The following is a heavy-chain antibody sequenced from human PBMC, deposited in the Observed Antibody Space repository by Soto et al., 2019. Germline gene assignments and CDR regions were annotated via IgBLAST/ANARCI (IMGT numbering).Heavy chain of an antibody. V-gene: IGHV1-69*12. J-gene: IGHJ4*02. CDR2: IIPILGTA. D-gene: IGHD6-19*01. Sequence: QVQLVQSGAEVKKPGSSVKVSCKASGGTFSGYAISWVGQAPGQGLEGMGGIIPILGTANSAQKFQGRVTSTADESTSTAYMELRSLRPEDTAVYYCAREHGSVAVASFGYWGQGTLVTGFS. CDR1: GGTFSGYA. CDR3: AREHGSVAVASFGY.